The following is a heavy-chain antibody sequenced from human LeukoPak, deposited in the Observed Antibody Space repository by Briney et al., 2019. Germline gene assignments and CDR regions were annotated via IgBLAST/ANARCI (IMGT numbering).Heavy chain of an antibody. D-gene: IGHD6-6*01. CDR2: IYYSGST. V-gene: IGHV4-59*12. CDR1: GGSISSYY. Sequence: SETLSLTCTVSGGSISSYYWSWIRQPPGKGLEWIGYIYYSGSTNYNPSLKSRVTISVDTPKNQFSLKLSSVTAADTAVYYCAREVGSSSHYYAVDVWGRGTTVTVSS. CDR3: AREVGSSSHYYAVDV. J-gene: IGHJ6*02.